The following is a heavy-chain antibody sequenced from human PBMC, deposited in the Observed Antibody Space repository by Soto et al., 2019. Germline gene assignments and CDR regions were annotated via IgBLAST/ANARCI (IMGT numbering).Heavy chain of an antibody. CDR3: AKTMVRGVTQYYFDY. CDR1: GFTFSSYG. D-gene: IGHD3-10*01. V-gene: IGHV3-30*18. J-gene: IGHJ4*02. Sequence: GGSLRLSCAASGFTFSSYGMHWVRQAPGKGLEWVAVISYDGSNKYYADSVKGRFTISRDNSKNTLYLQMNSLRAEDTAVYYCAKTMVRGVTQYYFDYWGQGTLVTVSS. CDR2: ISYDGSNK.